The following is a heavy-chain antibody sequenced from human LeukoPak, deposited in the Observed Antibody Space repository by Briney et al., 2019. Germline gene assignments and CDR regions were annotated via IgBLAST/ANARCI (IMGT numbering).Heavy chain of an antibody. CDR1: GFTFSSYW. CDR3: ARGENTYIDY. J-gene: IGHJ4*02. V-gene: IGHV3-7*01. D-gene: IGHD3-16*01. CDR2: IKQDGSEK. Sequence: GGSLRLSCAASGFTFSSYWMTWDRQAPGKGLEWVANIKQDGSEKYYVDSVKGRFTISRDNAKDMLYLQMNSLRAGDTAVYYCARGENTYIDYWGQGTLVTVSS.